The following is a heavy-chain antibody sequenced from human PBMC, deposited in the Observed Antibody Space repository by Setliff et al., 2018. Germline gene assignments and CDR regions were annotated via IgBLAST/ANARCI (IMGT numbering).Heavy chain of an antibody. V-gene: IGHV4-31*03. J-gene: IGHJ3*02. CDR2: IYYSGST. CDR1: GGSISSGGYY. CDR3: ARVALVVVIRNAFDI. D-gene: IGHD2-21*01. Sequence: TLSLTCTVSGGSISSGGYYWCWIRQHPGKGLEWIGYIYYSGSTYYNPSLKSRVTISVDTSKNQFSLKLSSVTAADTAVYYCARVALVVVIRNAFDIWGQGTMVTVSS.